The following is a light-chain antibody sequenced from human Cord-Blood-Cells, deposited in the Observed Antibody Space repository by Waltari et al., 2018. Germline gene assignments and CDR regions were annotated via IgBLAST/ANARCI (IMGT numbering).Light chain of an antibody. CDR1: QSISSY. Sequence: DIQMTQSPSSLSASVGDRVTITCRASQSISSYLNWYQQKPGKAPKLLIYAASSLQSGVPACFSGSGSETDFTLTISSLQPEDFTTYYCQQSYSTPYTFGQGTKLEIK. CDR3: QQSYSTPYT. J-gene: IGKJ2*01. CDR2: AAS. V-gene: IGKV1-39*01.